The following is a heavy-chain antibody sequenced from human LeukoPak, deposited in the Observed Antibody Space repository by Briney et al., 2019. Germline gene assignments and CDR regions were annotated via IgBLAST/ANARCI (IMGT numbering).Heavy chain of an antibody. CDR3: ARDRSDCSSTSCSSYGNYYYYMDV. CDR1: GGSISSYY. D-gene: IGHD2-2*01. Sequence: SETLSLTCTVSGGSISSYYWSWIRQPAGKGLEWIGRIYTSGSTNYNPSLKSRVTMSVDTSKNRFSLKLSSVTAADTAVYYCARDRSDCSSTSCSSYGNYYYYMDVWGKGTTVTVSS. CDR2: IYTSGST. J-gene: IGHJ6*03. V-gene: IGHV4-4*07.